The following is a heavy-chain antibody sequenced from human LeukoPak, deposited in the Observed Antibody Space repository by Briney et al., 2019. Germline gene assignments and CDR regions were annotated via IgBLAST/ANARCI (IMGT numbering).Heavy chain of an antibody. CDR3: ARDGSSGWYYYYYYGMDV. J-gene: IGHJ6*02. Sequence: ASVKVSCKASGYTFTSYAMNWVRQAPGQGLEWMGWINTNTGNPTYAQGFTGRFVFSLDTSVSTAYLQISSLKAEDTAVYYCARDGSSGWYYYYYYGMDVWGQGTTVTVSS. CDR2: INTNTGNP. V-gene: IGHV7-4-1*02. CDR1: GYTFTSYA. D-gene: IGHD6-19*01.